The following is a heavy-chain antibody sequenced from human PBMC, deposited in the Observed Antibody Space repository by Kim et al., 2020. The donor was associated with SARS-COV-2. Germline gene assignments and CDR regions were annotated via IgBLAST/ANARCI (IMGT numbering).Heavy chain of an antibody. CDR3: AMGGVVVISAIQH. D-gene: IGHD2-21*01. V-gene: IGHV3-9*01. Sequence: GGSLRLSCAASGFKFDDHAMHWVRHAPGKGLEWVSSISWDSDNIDYADSVKGRFTISRDNAANSLYLQMNSLRPDDTALYYCAMGGVVVISAIQHWGQGTLVTVSS. J-gene: IGHJ1*01. CDR1: GFKFDDHA. CDR2: ISWDSDNI.